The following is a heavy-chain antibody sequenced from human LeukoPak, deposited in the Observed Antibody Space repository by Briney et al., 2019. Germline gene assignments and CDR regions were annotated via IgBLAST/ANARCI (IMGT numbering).Heavy chain of an antibody. CDR1: GFTFSNYA. Sequence: GGSLRLSCAASGFTFSNYAMSWVRQAPGKGLEWVSAISVSGGSTYYADSVKGRFTISRDNSKNTLYLQMSSLRAEDTAVYYCAKDQRSSTWYRFWGQGTLVTVSA. CDR3: AKDQRSSTWYRF. CDR2: ISVSGGST. V-gene: IGHV3-23*01. J-gene: IGHJ4*02. D-gene: IGHD6-13*01.